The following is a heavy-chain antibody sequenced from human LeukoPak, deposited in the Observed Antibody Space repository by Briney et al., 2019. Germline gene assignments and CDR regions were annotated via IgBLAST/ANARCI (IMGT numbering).Heavy chain of an antibody. J-gene: IGHJ5*02. Sequence: PGGSLRLSCAASGFTFSDYYMSWIRQAPGKGLEWVSYISSSGSTIYYADSVKGRFTISRDNAKNSLYLQMNSLRAEDTAVYYCARIQQQLAGYNWFDPWGQGTLVTVSS. CDR3: ARIQQQLAGYNWFDP. D-gene: IGHD6-13*01. CDR1: GFTFSDYY. V-gene: IGHV3-11*01. CDR2: ISSSGSTI.